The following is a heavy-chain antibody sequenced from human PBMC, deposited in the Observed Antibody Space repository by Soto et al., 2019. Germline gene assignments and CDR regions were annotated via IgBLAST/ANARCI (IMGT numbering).Heavy chain of an antibody. D-gene: IGHD3-10*01. CDR2: INNDGGRT. V-gene: IGHV3-23*01. Sequence: PGGSLRLSCTASGFPFSSSSMSWVRQHPGKGLEWVSAINNDGGRTFYADSVKGRFTISRDNSKNTLYLQMNSLRAEDTAVYYCANIMVRGSGVDYWGQGTLVTVSS. CDR1: GFPFSSSS. J-gene: IGHJ4*02. CDR3: ANIMVRGSGVDY.